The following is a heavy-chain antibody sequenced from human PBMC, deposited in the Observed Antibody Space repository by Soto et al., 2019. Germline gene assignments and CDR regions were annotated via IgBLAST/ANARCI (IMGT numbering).Heavy chain of an antibody. Sequence: QVQLVESGGGVVQPGRSLRLACAASGFTFRSYDIHWVRQAPGKGLEWVALISYEGSNKYYADSVKGRFTISRDNSQNTLYLQMNSLRPEDTAVYYCARVETGYYEGSDIWGQGTMVTVSS. CDR2: ISYEGSNK. D-gene: IGHD3-9*01. CDR3: ARVETGYYEGSDI. J-gene: IGHJ3*02. V-gene: IGHV3-30-3*01. CDR1: GFTFRSYD.